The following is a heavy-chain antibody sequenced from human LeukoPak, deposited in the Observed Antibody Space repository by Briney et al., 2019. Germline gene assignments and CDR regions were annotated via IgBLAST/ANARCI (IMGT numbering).Heavy chain of an antibody. CDR1: GFTFSGYT. J-gene: IGHJ6*03. CDR2: ISSSSSTI. V-gene: IGHV3-48*01. CDR3: ARGNSYMDV. Sequence: PGESLRLSCAASGFTFSGYTMNWVRQAPGKGLEWVSYISSSSSTIYYADSVKGRFTISRDNAKNSLYLQMNSLRAKDTAVYSCARGNSYMDVWGKGTTVTVSS.